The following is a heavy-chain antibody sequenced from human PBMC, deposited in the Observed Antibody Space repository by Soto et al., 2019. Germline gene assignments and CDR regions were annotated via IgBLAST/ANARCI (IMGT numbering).Heavy chain of an antibody. CDR3: ARDHYGGNYYYYYGMDV. V-gene: IGHV5-51*01. D-gene: IGHD4-17*01. CDR1: GYSFTSYW. J-gene: IGHJ6*02. Sequence: GESLKISCKGSGYSFTSYWIGWVRQMPGKGLEWMGIIYPGDSDTRYSPSFQGQVTISADKSISTAYLQWSSLKASDTAMYYCARDHYGGNYYYYYGMDVWGQGTTVTVSS. CDR2: IYPGDSDT.